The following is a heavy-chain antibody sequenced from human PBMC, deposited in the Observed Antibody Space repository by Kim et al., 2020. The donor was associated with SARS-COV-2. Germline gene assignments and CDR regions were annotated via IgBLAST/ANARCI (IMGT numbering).Heavy chain of an antibody. CDR2: IGGSEVER. CDR1: GFTLNAYA. V-gene: IGHV3-23*01. CDR3: ARDGVSPNGRWGRFDP. J-gene: IGHJ5*02. D-gene: IGHD2-8*01. Sequence: GGSLRLSCVASGFTLNAYAMTWVRQAPGKGLEWVSTIGGSEVERVYGDSVRGRFTISRDNSRNTLYLQMSSLRADDTAVYYCARDGVSPNGRWGRFDP.